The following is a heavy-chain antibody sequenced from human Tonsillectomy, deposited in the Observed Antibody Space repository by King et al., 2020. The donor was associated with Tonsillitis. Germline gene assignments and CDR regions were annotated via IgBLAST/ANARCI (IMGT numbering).Heavy chain of an antibody. V-gene: IGHV4-39*01. Sequence: QLQESGPGLVKPSETLSLTCTVSGGSISRSSYYWGWFRQPPVKGLEWSGSIYYSGSTYYNQSLNSRVTISVDTSKNQFSLQLISVTAADTAVYYCAGHVNYDFWSGYYTGGYFQHWGQGTLVTVSS. D-gene: IGHD3-3*01. J-gene: IGHJ1*01. CDR1: GGSISRSSYY. CDR3: AGHVNYDFWSGYYTGGYFQH. CDR2: IYYSGST.